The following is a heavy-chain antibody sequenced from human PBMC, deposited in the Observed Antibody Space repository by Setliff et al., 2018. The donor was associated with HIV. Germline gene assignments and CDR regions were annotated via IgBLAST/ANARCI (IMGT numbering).Heavy chain of an antibody. CDR1: GGSFSDYY. V-gene: IGHV4-34*01. Sequence: SETLSLTCAVYGGSFSDYYWTWIRQSPGKGLEWIGEINHRGSTNYNPSLKSRVTVSVDTSKNQFSLKLGSVTAADTAVYYCARGDGPYYFDSWGQGTLVTVSS. CDR3: ARGDGPYYFDS. J-gene: IGHJ4*02. CDR2: INHRGST.